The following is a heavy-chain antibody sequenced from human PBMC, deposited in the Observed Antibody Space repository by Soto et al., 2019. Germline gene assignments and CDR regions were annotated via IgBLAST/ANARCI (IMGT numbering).Heavy chain of an antibody. CDR1: GLTFSNHG. CDR2: IWDDGSNK. Sequence: ESGGGVVQPGRSLRLSCAASGLTFSNHGMHWVRQAPGKGLEWVAVIWDDGSNKYHADSVKGRFTISRDNSKGILYLQMDSLRAEDTAVYYCARHRGTIDHYYMDVWGKGTTVTVSS. D-gene: IGHD1-7*01. J-gene: IGHJ6*03. CDR3: ARHRGTIDHYYMDV. V-gene: IGHV3-33*01.